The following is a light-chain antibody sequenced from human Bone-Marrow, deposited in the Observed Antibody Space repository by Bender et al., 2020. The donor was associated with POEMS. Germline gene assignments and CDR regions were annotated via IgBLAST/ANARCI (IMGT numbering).Light chain of an antibody. CDR2: ADD. CDR1: NIGAKS. J-gene: IGLJ1*01. Sequence: SYVLTQPPSVSVAPGQTARITCGGDNIGAKSVEWYQQQPGQAPVLVVYADDDRPSGIPDRFSGSNSGNTATLTISSVEAADEAAYYCQVWDSSSPYVFGTGTKVTVL. V-gene: IGLV3-21*02. CDR3: QVWDSSSPYV.